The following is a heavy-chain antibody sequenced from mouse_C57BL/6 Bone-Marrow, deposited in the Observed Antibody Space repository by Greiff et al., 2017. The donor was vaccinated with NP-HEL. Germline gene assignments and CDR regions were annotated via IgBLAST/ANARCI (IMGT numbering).Heavy chain of an antibody. CDR3: VRSLLYYGNYFDY. V-gene: IGHV10-1*01. Sequence: EVKLVESGGGLVQPKGSLKLSCAASGFSFNTYAMNWVRQAPGKGLEWVARIRSKSNNYATYYADSVKDRFTISRDDSESMLYLQMNNLKTEDTAMYYCVRSLLYYGNYFDYWGQGTTLTVSS. CDR1: GFSFNTYA. D-gene: IGHD2-1*01. CDR2: IRSKSNNYAT. J-gene: IGHJ2*01.